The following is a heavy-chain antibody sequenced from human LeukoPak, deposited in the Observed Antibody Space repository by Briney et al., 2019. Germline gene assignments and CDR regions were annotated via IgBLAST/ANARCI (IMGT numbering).Heavy chain of an antibody. J-gene: IGHJ4*02. D-gene: IGHD1-7*01. CDR2: INHSGST. Sequence: TSSETLSLTCAVYGVSFSGYYWSWIRQPPGKGLEWIGEINHSGSTNYNPSLKSRVTISVDTSKNQFSLKLSSVTAADTAVYYCAREDAWNYGLPFDYWGQGTLVTVSS. CDR1: GVSFSGYY. CDR3: AREDAWNYGLPFDY. V-gene: IGHV4-34*01.